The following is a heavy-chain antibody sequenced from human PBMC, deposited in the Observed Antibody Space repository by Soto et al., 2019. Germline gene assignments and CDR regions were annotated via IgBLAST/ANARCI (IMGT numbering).Heavy chain of an antibody. J-gene: IGHJ4*02. V-gene: IGHV3-43*02. CDR2: ISGDGGST. CDR3: AKEGGAMRDSSGYYY. CDR1: GFTFDDYA. Sequence: GGSLRLSCAASGFTFDDYAMHWVRQAPGKGLEWVSLISGDGGSTYYADSVKGRFTISRDNSKNSLYLQMNSLRTEDTALYYCAKEGGAMRDSSGYYYWGQGTLVTVSS. D-gene: IGHD3-22*01.